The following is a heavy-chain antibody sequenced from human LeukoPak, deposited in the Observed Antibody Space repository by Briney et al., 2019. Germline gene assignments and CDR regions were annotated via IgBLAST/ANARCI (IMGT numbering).Heavy chain of an antibody. CDR2: IKQDGSEK. V-gene: IGHV3-7*04. Sequence: GGSLRLSCAASGFTFSSYWMSWVRQAPGKGLEWVANIKQDGSEKYYVDSVKGRFTISRDNAKNSLYLQMNSLRAEDTAVYYCARGGDYGDNAVEAFDYWGQGTLVTVSS. J-gene: IGHJ4*02. CDR3: ARGGDYGDNAVEAFDY. CDR1: GFTFSSYW. D-gene: IGHD4-17*01.